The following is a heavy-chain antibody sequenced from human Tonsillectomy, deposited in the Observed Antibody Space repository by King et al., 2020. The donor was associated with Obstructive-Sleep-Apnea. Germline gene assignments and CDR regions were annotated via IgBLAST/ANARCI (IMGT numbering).Heavy chain of an antibody. D-gene: IGHD5-18*01. CDR2: IGGVGIST. Sequence: QLVQSGGVVVQPGGSLSPSFEASGLPFVIKAWNWFGKVRGKGWGWASLIGGVGISTYYADSVKVRFIISRDNSKNSLYLQMNSLRAEDTALYYCVKDVDTAGYNGMHVWGLGTTVTVSS. CDR3: VKDVDTAGYNGMHV. V-gene: IGHV3-43D*03. J-gene: IGHJ6*02. CDR1: GLPFVIKA.